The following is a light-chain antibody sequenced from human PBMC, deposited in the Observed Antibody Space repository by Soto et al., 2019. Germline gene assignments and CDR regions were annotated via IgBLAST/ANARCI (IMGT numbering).Light chain of an antibody. Sequence: EIVLIQSPATLSLSPGERATLSCRASQSVSSNLAWYQQNPGQAPRLLIVDASNRATGIPARFSGSGSGTDFTLTISSLDPDDFAVYYCQQHSDWPLTFCGWTKVEIK. CDR2: DAS. CDR3: QQHSDWPLT. V-gene: IGKV3-11*01. CDR1: QSVSSN. J-gene: IGKJ4*02.